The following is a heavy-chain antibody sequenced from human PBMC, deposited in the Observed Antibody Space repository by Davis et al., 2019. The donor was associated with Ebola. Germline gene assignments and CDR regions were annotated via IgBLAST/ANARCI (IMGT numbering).Heavy chain of an antibody. CDR1: GFTFSSYA. D-gene: IGHD3-10*01. Sequence: GESLKISCAASGFTFSSYAMHWVRQAPGKGLEWVAVISYDGSNKYYADSVKGRFTISRDNSKNTLYLQMNSLRAEDTAVYYCARVQVRGSGSFDYWGQGTLVTVSS. CDR2: ISYDGSNK. CDR3: ARVQVRGSGSFDY. V-gene: IGHV3-30-3*01. J-gene: IGHJ4*02.